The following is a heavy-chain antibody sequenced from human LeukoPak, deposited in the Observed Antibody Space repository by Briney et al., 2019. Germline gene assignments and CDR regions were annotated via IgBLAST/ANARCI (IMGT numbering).Heavy chain of an antibody. J-gene: IGHJ4*02. CDR2: FDPEDGET. V-gene: IGHV1-24*01. CDR3: ARGGIQYWRSDY. D-gene: IGHD2/OR15-2a*01. CDR1: GYTLTELS. Sequence: ASVKVSCKVSGYTLTELSMHWVRQAPGKGLEWMGGFDPEDGETIYAQKFQGRVTMTEDTSTDTAYMELSSLRSEDTAVYYCARGGIQYWRSDYWGQGTLVTVSS.